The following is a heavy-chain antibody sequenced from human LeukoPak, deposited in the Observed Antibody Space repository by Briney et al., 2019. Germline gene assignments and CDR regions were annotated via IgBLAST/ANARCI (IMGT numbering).Heavy chain of an antibody. J-gene: IGHJ4*02. D-gene: IGHD2-21*02. V-gene: IGHV3-15*01. Sequence: GRSLRLSCAASGFTFSNAWMSWVRQAPGKGLEWVGRIKTKTVGGTTDYAVPVKGRFTISRDDSKNTLYLQMDSLKTEDTAVYYCTTSLAYCVGDCYPTRWGQGTLVTVSS. CDR3: TTSLAYCVGDCYPTR. CDR1: GFTFSNAW. CDR2: IKTKTVGGTT.